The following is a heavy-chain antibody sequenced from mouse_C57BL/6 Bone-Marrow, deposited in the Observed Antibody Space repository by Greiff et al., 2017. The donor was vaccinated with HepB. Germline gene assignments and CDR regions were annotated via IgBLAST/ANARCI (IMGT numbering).Heavy chain of an antibody. CDR3: ARDESYHYSNWGYFDY. CDR1: GFTFSSYA. J-gene: IGHJ2*01. CDR2: ISDGGSYT. Sequence: EVQLVESGGGLVKPGGSLKLSCAASGFTFSSYAMSWVRQTPEKRLEWVATISDGGSYTYYPDNVKGRFTISRDNAKNNLYLQMSHLKSEDTAMYYCARDESYHYSNWGYFDYWGQGTTLTVSS. V-gene: IGHV5-4*01. D-gene: IGHD2-5*01.